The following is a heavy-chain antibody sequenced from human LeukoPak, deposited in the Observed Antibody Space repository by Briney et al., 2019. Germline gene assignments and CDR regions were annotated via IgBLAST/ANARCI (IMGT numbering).Heavy chain of an antibody. CDR1: GYTFTGYY. V-gene: IGHV1-18*04. D-gene: IGHD3-10*01. CDR2: ISAYNGNT. CDR3: ARDIGYGSGSYYYYYMDV. Sequence: GASVKVSCKASGYTFTGYYMHWVRQAPGQGLEWMGWISAYNGNTNYAQKLQGRVTMTTDTSTSTAYMELRSLRSDDTAVYYCARDIGYGSGSYYYYYMDVWGKGTTVTVSS. J-gene: IGHJ6*03.